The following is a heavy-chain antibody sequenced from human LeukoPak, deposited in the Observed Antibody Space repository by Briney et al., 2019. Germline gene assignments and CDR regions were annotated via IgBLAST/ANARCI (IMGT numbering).Heavy chain of an antibody. J-gene: IGHJ4*02. CDR1: GFTFSSYA. CDR2: ISGSGGST. Sequence: PGGSLRLSCAASGFTFSSYAMSWVRQAPGKGLEWVSAISGSGGSTYYADSVKGRFTISRDNSKNTLYLQMNSLRAEDTAVYYCAEDLQLLDYGDYVDETAGFGGNVDYWGQGTLVTVSS. CDR3: AEDLQLLDYGDYVDETAGFGGNVDY. V-gene: IGHV3-23*01. D-gene: IGHD4-17*01.